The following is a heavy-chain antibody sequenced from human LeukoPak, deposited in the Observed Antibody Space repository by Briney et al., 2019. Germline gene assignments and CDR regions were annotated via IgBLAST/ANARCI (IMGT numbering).Heavy chain of an antibody. V-gene: IGHV3-30*18. CDR1: GFTFGSYG. J-gene: IGHJ3*01. CDR3: AKAMSSIVVAPGLGASAL. D-gene: IGHD3-3*02. CDR2: ISYDGSDK. Sequence: GGSLRLSCAASGFTFGSYGMHWVRQAPGKGLEWVAVISYDGSDKYYTDSVKGRFTISRDNSKDTLYLQMNGLRAEDTAVYYCAKAMSSIVVAPGLGASALWGQGTMVTVSS.